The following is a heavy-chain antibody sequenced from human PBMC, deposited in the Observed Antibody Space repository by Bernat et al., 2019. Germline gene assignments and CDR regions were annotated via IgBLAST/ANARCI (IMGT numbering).Heavy chain of an antibody. V-gene: IGHV1-46*01. Sequence: QVQLVQSGAEVKKPGASVKVSCKSSGYTFTAYNIHWVRQVPGQGLEWMGIIYPSGGGTRYAQKFQGRVTMTRDRSTRTAYMEVSNLTSEDTAVDHCARDLGSGSYSFDYWGQGTLVTVSS. CDR3: ARDLGSGSYSFDY. J-gene: IGHJ4*02. D-gene: IGHD3-10*01. CDR2: IYPSGGGT. CDR1: GYTFTAYN.